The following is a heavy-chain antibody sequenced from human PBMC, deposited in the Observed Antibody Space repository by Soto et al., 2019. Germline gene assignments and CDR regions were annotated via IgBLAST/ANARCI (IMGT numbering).Heavy chain of an antibody. CDR2: IYTSGST. Sequence: SSETLSLTCTVSGGSISSYYWSWIRQPAGKGLEWIGRIYTSGSTNYNPSLKSRVTMSVDTSKNQFSLKLSSVTAADTAVYYCARDGDVLRYFDWLALDYWGQGTLVTVSS. V-gene: IGHV4-4*07. J-gene: IGHJ4*02. CDR3: ARDGDVLRYFDWLALDY. D-gene: IGHD3-9*01. CDR1: GGSISSYY.